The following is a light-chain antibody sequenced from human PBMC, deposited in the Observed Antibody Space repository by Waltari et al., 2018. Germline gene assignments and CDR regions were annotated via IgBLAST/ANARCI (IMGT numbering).Light chain of an antibody. CDR2: RAS. J-gene: IGKJ1*01. V-gene: IGKV3-15*01. Sequence: ETVVTQSPATLSMSPGERAPLSCRTSQSIGSSLAWYQQRPGQAPRLLIYRASTRATGIPDRFSGSGSETDFTLTISSLQSEDIAIYYCQQYNNWPPGTFGQGTKVEI. CDR1: QSIGSS. CDR3: QQYNNWPPGT.